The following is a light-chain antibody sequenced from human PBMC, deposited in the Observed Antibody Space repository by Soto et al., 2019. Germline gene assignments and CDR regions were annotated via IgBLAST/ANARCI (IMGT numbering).Light chain of an antibody. CDR3: QQYNSYSFT. V-gene: IGKV1-5*01. CDR1: QTVSHW. Sequence: DIHLTQSPSTLSASVGDRVTITCRASQTVSHWLAWYQQKPGKAPKLLIFDASSLENGVPSRFSGSGSGTEFTLTITGLQPDDFATYYCQQYNSYSFTFGQGTRLEIK. CDR2: DAS. J-gene: IGKJ5*01.